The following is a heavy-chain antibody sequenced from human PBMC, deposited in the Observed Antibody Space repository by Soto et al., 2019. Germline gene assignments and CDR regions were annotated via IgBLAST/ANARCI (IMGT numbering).Heavy chain of an antibody. D-gene: IGHD1-26*01. CDR1: GATFSGNF. Sequence: QVQLVQSGAEVREPGASVKVSCKPSGATFSGNFFHWVRQAPGQGLEWMGWINPDNGDTNYAQKFKDRVTMTRDTSISTADMDLSRLRSDDTAVYFCARVRSWGNFKYWGQGTLVTVSS. J-gene: IGHJ4*02. CDR2: INPDNGDT. CDR3: ARVRSWGNFKY. V-gene: IGHV1-2*02.